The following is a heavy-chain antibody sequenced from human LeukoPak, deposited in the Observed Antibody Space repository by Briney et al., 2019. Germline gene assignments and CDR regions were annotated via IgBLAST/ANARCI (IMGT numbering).Heavy chain of an antibody. CDR1: GGSISSSSYY. CDR2: IYYSGST. CDR3: ARVSPLSVTTGFDY. D-gene: IGHD4-17*01. V-gene: IGHV4-39*07. Sequence: PSETLSLTRTVSGGSISSSSYYWGWIRQPPGKGLEWIGSIYYSGSTYYNPSLKSRVTISVDTSKNQFSLKLSSVTAADTAVYYCARVSPLSVTTGFDYWGQGTLVTVSS. J-gene: IGHJ4*02.